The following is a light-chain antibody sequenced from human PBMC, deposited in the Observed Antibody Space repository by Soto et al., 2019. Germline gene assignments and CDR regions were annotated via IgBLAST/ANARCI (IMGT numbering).Light chain of an antibody. CDR3: TAWDDRLSGRV. J-gene: IGLJ2*01. CDR1: TSNIGSNY. Sequence: QSALTPPPSASGSPGQGVTISCSGSTSNIGSNYVYWYQQVPGMAPKLLIYSNNLRPSGVPDRFSGSRSGTSASLVISGLRPEDEADYYCTAWDDRLSGRVFGGGTKLTVL. V-gene: IGLV1-47*02. CDR2: SNN.